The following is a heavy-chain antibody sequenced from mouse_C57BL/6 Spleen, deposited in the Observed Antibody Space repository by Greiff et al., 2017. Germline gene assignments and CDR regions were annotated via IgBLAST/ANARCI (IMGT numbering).Heavy chain of an antibody. CDR1: GYTFTSYW. J-gene: IGHJ2*01. V-gene: IGHV1-52*01. D-gene: IGHD2-5*01. CDR2: IDPSDSET. CDR3: ARGAYYSNYGDY. Sequence: QVQLKQSGAELVRPGSSVKLSCKASGYTFTSYWMHWVKQRPIQGLEWIGNIDPSDSETHYNQKFKDKATLTVDKSSSTAYMQLSSLTSEDSAVYYCARGAYYSNYGDYWGQGTTLTVSS.